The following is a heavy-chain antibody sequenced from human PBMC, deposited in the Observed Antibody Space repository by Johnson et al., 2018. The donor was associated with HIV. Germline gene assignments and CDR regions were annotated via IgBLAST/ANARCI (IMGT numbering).Heavy chain of an antibody. D-gene: IGHD3-3*01. V-gene: IGHV3-9*01. J-gene: IGHJ3*02. Sequence: VQLVESGGGLVQPGRSLRLSCAASGFTFSSYAMSWVRQAPGKGLEWVSGISWNSGSIGYADSVKGRFTISRDNAKNSLYLQMNSLRAEDTAVYYCARDLSYYNFWSGYWGDAFDIWGQGTMVTVSS. CDR1: GFTFSSYA. CDR2: ISWNSGSI. CDR3: ARDLSYYNFWSGYWGDAFDI.